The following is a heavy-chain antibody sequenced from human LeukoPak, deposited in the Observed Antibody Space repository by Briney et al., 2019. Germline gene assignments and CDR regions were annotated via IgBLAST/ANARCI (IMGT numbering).Heavy chain of an antibody. CDR2: ISGSGGST. Sequence: NPGGSLRLSCAASGFTFSSYAMSWVRQAPGKGLEWVSAISGSGGSTYYADSVKGRFTISRDNAKNSLYLQMNSLRAEDTAVYYCARVIGTKWEPFDYWGQGTLVTVSS. CDR1: GFTFSSYA. D-gene: IGHD1-26*01. J-gene: IGHJ4*02. CDR3: ARVIGTKWEPFDY. V-gene: IGHV3-23*01.